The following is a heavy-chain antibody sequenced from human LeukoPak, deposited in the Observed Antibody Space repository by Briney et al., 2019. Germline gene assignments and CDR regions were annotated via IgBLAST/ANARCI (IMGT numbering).Heavy chain of an antibody. J-gene: IGHJ3*02. Sequence: ASVKVSCKASGGTFSSYAISWVRQAPGKGLEWVANIKQDGSQNNYVDSVKGRFTISRDNAKNSLYLQLNSLRAEDTAVYYCTRDDYADSATDAFDIWGQGTMVTVSS. D-gene: IGHD4-17*01. CDR1: GGTFSSYA. V-gene: IGHV3-7*01. CDR2: IKQDGSQN. CDR3: TRDDYADSATDAFDI.